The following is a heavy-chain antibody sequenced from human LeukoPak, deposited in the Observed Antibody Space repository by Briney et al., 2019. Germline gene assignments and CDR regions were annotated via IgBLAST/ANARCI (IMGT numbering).Heavy chain of an antibody. CDR2: IKSDGSDT. Sequence: PGGSWRLSCAASGFTFSTYWMHWVGQAPGEGLVWVSRIKSDGSDTSYADSVKGRFTISRDNAKNTLYLQMNSLRAEDTAVYYCARGFWTGVEYWGQGALVTVSS. D-gene: IGHD3/OR15-3a*01. CDR1: GFTFSTYW. V-gene: IGHV3-74*01. CDR3: ARGFWTGVEY. J-gene: IGHJ4*02.